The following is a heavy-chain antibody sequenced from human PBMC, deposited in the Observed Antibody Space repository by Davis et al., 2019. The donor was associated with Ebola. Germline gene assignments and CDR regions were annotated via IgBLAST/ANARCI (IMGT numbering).Heavy chain of an antibody. V-gene: IGHV4-61*08. J-gene: IGHJ6*02. CDR2: IYYSGST. D-gene: IGHD6-6*01. Sequence: MPGGSLRLSCAVSGGFVSSGGYSWSWIRQPPGKGLEWIGYIYYSGSTNYNPSLKSRVTISVDTSKNQFSLRLSSVTAADTAVYYCAGLAARSSYYYGMDVWGQGTTVTVSS. CDR3: AGLAARSSYYYGMDV. CDR1: GGFVSSGGYS.